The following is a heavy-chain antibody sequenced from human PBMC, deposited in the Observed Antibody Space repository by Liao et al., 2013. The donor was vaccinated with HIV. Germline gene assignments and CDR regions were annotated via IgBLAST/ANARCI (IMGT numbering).Heavy chain of an antibody. J-gene: IGHJ2*01. Sequence: QVRLQQSNTGLVRPSETLSLTCSIFGGSFESFHWGWIRQAPGKGLEWIGEVTRGGRAFYNAALRSRVSISADTSSNHVSLKLTSVTAADTAVYYCARVQWEPAPNWYSDLWGRGTLVIVSS. CDR2: VTRGGRA. CDR3: ARVQWEPAPNWYSDL. CDR1: GGSFESFH. D-gene: IGHD1-26*01. V-gene: IGHV4-34*01.